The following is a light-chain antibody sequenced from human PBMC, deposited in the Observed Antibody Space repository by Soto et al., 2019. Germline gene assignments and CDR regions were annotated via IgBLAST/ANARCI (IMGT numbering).Light chain of an antibody. Sequence: DIQMTQAPTTLCASVGDRVTMTCRAKYIFSRWLAWYQQKPGKAPKLLIYQSSRLQSGVPSRFSGSGSGTEFPLTISSLQPDDLATYYCQHYQRFSRTFGRGTKVDIK. V-gene: IGKV1-5*03. CDR2: QSS. CDR3: QHYQRFSRT. CDR1: YIFSRW. J-gene: IGKJ1*01.